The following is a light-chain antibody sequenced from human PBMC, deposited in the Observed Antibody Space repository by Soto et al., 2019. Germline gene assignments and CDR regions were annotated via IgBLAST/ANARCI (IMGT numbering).Light chain of an antibody. J-gene: IGLJ2*01. CDR2: DDR. Sequence: SYELTQPPSVSVAPGQTASLACGGDNIETKTVHWYQQRPGQAPVLVVYDDRDRPSGIPERFSGSNSGHTATLTISRAEAGDEADYYCQVWDIVTSRRIFGGGTKLTVL. V-gene: IGLV3-21*02. CDR3: QVWDIVTSRRI. CDR1: NIETKT.